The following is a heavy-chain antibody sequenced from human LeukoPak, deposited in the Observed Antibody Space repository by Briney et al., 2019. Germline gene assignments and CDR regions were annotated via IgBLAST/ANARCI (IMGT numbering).Heavy chain of an antibody. CDR2: IIPIFGTA. D-gene: IGHD5-12*01. CDR1: GGTFSSYA. CDR3: ARGPLGRRGYSGYVTFDY. Sequence: SVKVSCKASGGTFSSYAISWVRQAPGQGLEWMGRIIPIFGTANYAQKFQGRVTITTDESTSRAYMELSSLRSEDTAVYYCARGPLGRRGYSGYVTFDYWGQGTLVTVSS. J-gene: IGHJ4*02. V-gene: IGHV1-69*05.